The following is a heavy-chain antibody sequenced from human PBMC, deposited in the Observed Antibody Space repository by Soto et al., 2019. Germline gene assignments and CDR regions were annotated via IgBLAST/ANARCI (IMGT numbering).Heavy chain of an antibody. V-gene: IGHV3-30-3*01. CDR3: ARDGYSGSA. D-gene: IGHD1-26*01. CDR2: ISYDGSNK. Sequence: QVPLVESGGGVVQPGRSLRLSCAASGFTFSSYAMHWVRQAPGKGLEWVAVISYDGSNKYYADSVKGRFTISRDNSKNTLYLQMNSLRAEDTAVYYCARDGYSGSAWGQGTLVTVSS. J-gene: IGHJ5*02. CDR1: GFTFSSYA.